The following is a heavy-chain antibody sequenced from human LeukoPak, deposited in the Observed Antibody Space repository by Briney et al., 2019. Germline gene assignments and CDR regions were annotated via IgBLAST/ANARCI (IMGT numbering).Heavy chain of an antibody. D-gene: IGHD6-6*01. Sequence: GGSLRLSCAASGFTFSSYGMHWVRQAPGKGLEWVAFIRYDGSNKYYADSVKGRFTISRDNSKNTLYLQMNSLRAEDTAVYYCASHYPAYSSSSYWYYYYYMDVWGKGTTVTVSS. V-gene: IGHV3-30*02. CDR2: IRYDGSNK. CDR1: GFTFSSYG. CDR3: ASHYPAYSSSSYWYYYYYMDV. J-gene: IGHJ6*03.